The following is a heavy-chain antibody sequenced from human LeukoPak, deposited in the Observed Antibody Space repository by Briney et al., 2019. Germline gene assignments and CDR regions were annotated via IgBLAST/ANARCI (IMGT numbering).Heavy chain of an antibody. Sequence: GQSLKISSKGPGYSFTSYWIAWVRQIPGKGLGWMGIIYPGDSNTRYSPPFQDQVTISADKSISTAYLQWSSLKASDTAMYYCARLSYYYDSSGYYPYAFDIWGQGTMVTVSS. D-gene: IGHD3-22*01. CDR2: IYPGDSNT. CDR1: GYSFTSYW. CDR3: ARLSYYYDSSGYYPYAFDI. V-gene: IGHV5-51*01. J-gene: IGHJ3*02.